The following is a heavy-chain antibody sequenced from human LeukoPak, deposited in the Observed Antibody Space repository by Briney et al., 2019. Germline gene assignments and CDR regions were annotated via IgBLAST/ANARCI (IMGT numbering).Heavy chain of an antibody. CDR3: AKTPMVRGVTPGY. J-gene: IGHJ4*02. V-gene: IGHV3-48*04. D-gene: IGHD3-10*01. CDR2: ISTSSSTI. CDR1: GFTFSIYS. Sequence: GGSLRLSCAASGFTFSIYSMNWVRQAPGKGLEWVSYISTSSSTIYYADSVKGRFTISRDNAKNSLYLQMNSLRAEDTAVYYCAKTPMVRGVTPGYWGQGTLVTVSS.